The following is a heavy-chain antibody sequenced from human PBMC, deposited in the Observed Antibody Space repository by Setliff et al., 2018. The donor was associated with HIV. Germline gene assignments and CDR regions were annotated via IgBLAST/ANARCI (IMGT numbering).Heavy chain of an antibody. D-gene: IGHD4-17*01. V-gene: IGHV4-59*08. Sequence: SETLSLTCTVSDGSFSSDYWTWIRQTPGKGLEWIGHTANTDYNSPSLKSRVTMSADTSKNQFSLKLSSVTAADTAIYYCARRIYGNNPYFDYWSQGTLVTVSS. J-gene: IGHJ4*02. CDR1: DGSFSSDY. CDR2: TANT. CDR3: ARRIYGNNPYFDY.